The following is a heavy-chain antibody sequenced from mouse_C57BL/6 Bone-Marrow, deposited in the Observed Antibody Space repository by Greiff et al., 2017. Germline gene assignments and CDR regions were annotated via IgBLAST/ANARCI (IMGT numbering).Heavy chain of an antibody. CDR3: AKTRAYYYGYADY. CDR2: IYPGSGST. CDR1: GYTFTSYW. J-gene: IGHJ2*01. D-gene: IGHD1-2*01. V-gene: IGHV1-55*01. Sequence: QVQLQQSGAELVKPGASVKMSCKASGYTFTSYWINWVKQRPGQGLEWIGGIYPGSGSTNYNEKFKSKATLTVDTSSSTAYMPLSSLTSEGSAVYYCAKTRAYYYGYADYWGQGTTLTVSS.